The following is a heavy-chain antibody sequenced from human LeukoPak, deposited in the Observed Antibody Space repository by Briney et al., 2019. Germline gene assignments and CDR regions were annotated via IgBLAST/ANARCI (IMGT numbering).Heavy chain of an antibody. CDR2: INTDGSST. CDR3: TRNALGKGSYYYDDYDYFMDV. Sequence: GGSLRLSCAASGFTFSSYWLHWLRQAPGKGLAWVSRINTDGSSTSYADSVKGRFTISRDNAKNTLYLQMSSLRAEDSAVYYCTRNALGKGSYYYDDYDYFMDVWGKGTTVSISS. D-gene: IGHD3-22*01. V-gene: IGHV3-74*01. J-gene: IGHJ6*03. CDR1: GFTFSSYW.